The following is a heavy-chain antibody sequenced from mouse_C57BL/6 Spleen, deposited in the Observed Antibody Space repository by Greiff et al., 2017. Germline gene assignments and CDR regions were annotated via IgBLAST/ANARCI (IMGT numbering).Heavy chain of an antibody. D-gene: IGHD2-3*01. V-gene: IGHV3-6*01. J-gene: IGHJ2*01. CDR1: GYSITSGYY. CDR3: ARVIYDGYYNFDY. CDR2: ISYDGSN. Sequence: VQLKESGPGLVKPSQSLSLTCSVTGYSITSGYYWNWIRQFPGNKLEWMGYISYDGSNNYNPSLKNRIPITRDTSKNQFFLKLNSVTTEDTATYYCARVIYDGYYNFDYWGQGTTLTVSS.